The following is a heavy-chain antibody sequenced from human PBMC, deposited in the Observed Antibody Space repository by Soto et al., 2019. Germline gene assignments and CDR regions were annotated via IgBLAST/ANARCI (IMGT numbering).Heavy chain of an antibody. J-gene: IGHJ4*02. CDR2: ISYDGSNK. Sequence: PGGSLRLSCAASGFTFSSYGMHWVRQAPGKGLEWVAVISYDGSNKYYADSVKGRFTISRDNSKNTLYLQMNSLRAEDTAVYYYAKGTTRGIAAAGIGYFDYWGQGTLVTVSS. D-gene: IGHD6-13*01. CDR3: AKGTTRGIAAAGIGYFDY. V-gene: IGHV3-30*18. CDR1: GFTFSSYG.